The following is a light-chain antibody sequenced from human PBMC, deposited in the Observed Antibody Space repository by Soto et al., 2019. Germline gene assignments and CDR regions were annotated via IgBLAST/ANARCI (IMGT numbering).Light chain of an antibody. CDR2: ETY. CDR3: QQYGGSSRT. V-gene: IGKV3-20*01. J-gene: IGKJ1*01. Sequence: VLPQSPDTLSLSPGETLTLSCRASQSVRNNYLAWYQQKPGQAPRLLIYETYRRATGIPDRFSGSGSGIDFTLTISRLEPEDFAVYLCQQYGGSSRTFGLGTKVDIK. CDR1: QSVRNNY.